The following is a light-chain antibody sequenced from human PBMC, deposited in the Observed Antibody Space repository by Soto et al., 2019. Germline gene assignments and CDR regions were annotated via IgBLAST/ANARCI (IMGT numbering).Light chain of an antibody. Sequence: EIVMGQSPATLSVSPWERATLSCRASQSVSSNLAWYQQKPGQAPRLLIYGASTRATGIPARFSGSGSGTEFTLTISSLQSEDFAVYYCKQYNNWPRTFGQGTKVDTK. CDR3: KQYNNWPRT. J-gene: IGKJ1*01. CDR2: GAS. CDR1: QSVSSN. V-gene: IGKV3-15*01.